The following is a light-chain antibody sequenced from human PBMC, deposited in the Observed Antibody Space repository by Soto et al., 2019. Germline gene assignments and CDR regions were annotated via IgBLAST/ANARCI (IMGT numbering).Light chain of an antibody. CDR2: GAS. Sequence: EIVLTQSPGTLSLSPGERATLSCRASQSVSSSYLAWYQQKPGQAPRLLIYGASSRATGIPHRFSGSGSGTDFTLTISRLEPEDVAVYYCQQYCSSPFTFGPGTKVDIK. J-gene: IGKJ3*01. CDR1: QSVSSSY. V-gene: IGKV3-20*01. CDR3: QQYCSSPFT.